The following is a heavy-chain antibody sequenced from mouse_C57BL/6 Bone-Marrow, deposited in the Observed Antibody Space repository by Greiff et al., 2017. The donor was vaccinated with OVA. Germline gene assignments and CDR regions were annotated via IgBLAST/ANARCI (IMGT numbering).Heavy chain of an antibody. J-gene: IGHJ2*01. D-gene: IGHD2-3*01. CDR2: IHPNSGST. Sequence: VQLQPGAELVKPGASVKLSCKASGYTFTSYWMHWVKQRPGQGLEWIGMIHPNSGSTNYNEKFKSKATLTVDKSSSTAYMQLSSLTSEDSAVYYCASRLDGSPDFDYWGQGTTLTVSS. V-gene: IGHV1-64*01. CDR1: GYTFTSYW. CDR3: ASRLDGSPDFDY.